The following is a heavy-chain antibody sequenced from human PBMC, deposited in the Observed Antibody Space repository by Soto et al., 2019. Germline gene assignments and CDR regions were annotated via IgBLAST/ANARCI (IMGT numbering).Heavy chain of an antibody. D-gene: IGHD3-10*01. J-gene: IGHJ4*02. CDR1: VFIFNDYY. V-gene: IGHV3-11*01. CDR3: ATYTSPYTSGSFDH. Sequence: PGGSLRLSCASSVFIFNDYYMSWVRQSPGKGLECLAYISGSGNTIYYADSVQARFTISRDNTKKSLYLQMDGLRAEDTALYYCATYTSPYTSGSFDHWGQGTLVTVSS. CDR2: ISGSGNTI.